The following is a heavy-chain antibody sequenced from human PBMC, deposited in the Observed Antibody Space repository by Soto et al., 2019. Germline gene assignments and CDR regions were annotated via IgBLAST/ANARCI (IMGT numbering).Heavy chain of an antibody. CDR1: GGSVSSGSYY. J-gene: IGHJ5*02. V-gene: IGHV4-61*01. D-gene: IGHD6-6*01. CDR2: IYYSGST. CDR3: ATDCSSIAARPSWFDP. Sequence: PSETLSLTCTVSGGSVSSGSYYWSWIRQPPGKGLEWIGYIYYSGSTNYNPSLKSRVTISVDTSKNQFSLKLSAVTAADTAVYYCATDCSSIAARPSWFDPWGQGSLVTVSA.